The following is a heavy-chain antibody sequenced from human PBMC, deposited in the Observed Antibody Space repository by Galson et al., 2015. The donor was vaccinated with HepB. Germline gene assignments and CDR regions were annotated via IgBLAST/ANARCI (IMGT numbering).Heavy chain of an antibody. V-gene: IGHV5-51*01. CDR3: ARLPYGLIQNWFDP. D-gene: IGHD3-10*01. CDR1: GYSFTSYW. Sequence: SLRLSCAASGYSFTSYWIGWVRQMPGKGLEWMGIIYPGDSDTRYSPSFQGQVTISADKSISTAYLQWSSLKASDTAMYYCARLPYGLIQNWFDPWGQGTLVTVSS. CDR2: IYPGDSDT. J-gene: IGHJ5*02.